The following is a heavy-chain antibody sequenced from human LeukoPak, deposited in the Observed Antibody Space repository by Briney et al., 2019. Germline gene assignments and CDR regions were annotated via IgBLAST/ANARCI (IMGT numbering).Heavy chain of an antibody. J-gene: IGHJ3*02. CDR1: GGTFSSYA. D-gene: IGHD6-19*01. V-gene: IGHV1-69*05. CDR2: IIPIFGTA. Sequence: ASVKVSCKASGGTFSSYAISGVRQAPGQGLEWMGRIIPIFGTANYAQKFQGRVTTTTDEFTSTAYIELSSLRSEDTAVYYCARGIRVGGAADAFDIWGQGTMVTVSS. CDR3: ARGIRVGGAADAFDI.